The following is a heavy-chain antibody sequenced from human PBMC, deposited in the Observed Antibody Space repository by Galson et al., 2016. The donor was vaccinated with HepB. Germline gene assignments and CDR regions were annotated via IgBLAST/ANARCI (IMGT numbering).Heavy chain of an antibody. J-gene: IGHJ4*02. CDR1: GFSLTNGGVG. CDR2: IYWDDDK. V-gene: IGHV2-5*02. D-gene: IGHD1-7*01. CDR3: ARSLGTAIFDY. Sequence: PALVKPTRTLTLTCTFSGFSLTNGGVGVGWIRQPPGKALEWLALIYWDDDKRYSPSLKNRLTITKDTSKNQVVLVMANMDPVDTGTYYCARSLGTAIFDYWGQGSLVLVSS.